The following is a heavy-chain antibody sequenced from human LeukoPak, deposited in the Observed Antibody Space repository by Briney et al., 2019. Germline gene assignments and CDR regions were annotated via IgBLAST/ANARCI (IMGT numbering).Heavy chain of an antibody. V-gene: IGHV4-34*01. J-gene: IGHJ4*02. D-gene: IGHD3-16*01. CDR3: ARGLEGGELVFDY. Sequence: SETLSLTCAVYGGSFSGYYWSWIRQPPGKGLEWIGEINHSGSTNYNPSLKSRVTISVDTSKNQFSLKLSSVTAADTAVYYCARGLEGGELVFDYWGQGTLVTVSS. CDR1: GGSFSGYY. CDR2: INHSGST.